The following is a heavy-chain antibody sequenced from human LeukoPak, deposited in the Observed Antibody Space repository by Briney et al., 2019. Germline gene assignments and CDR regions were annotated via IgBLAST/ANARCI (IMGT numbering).Heavy chain of an antibody. CDR2: IYYSGST. CDR3: ARGLWSIAAAAPYYFDY. Sequence: SETLSLTCTVSGGSISSYYWSWIRQPPGKGLEWIGYIYYSGSTNYNPSLKSRVTISVDTSENQFSLKLSSVTAADTAVYYCARGLWSIAAAAPYYFDYWGQGTLVTVSS. J-gene: IGHJ4*02. D-gene: IGHD6-13*01. V-gene: IGHV4-59*01. CDR1: GGSISSYY.